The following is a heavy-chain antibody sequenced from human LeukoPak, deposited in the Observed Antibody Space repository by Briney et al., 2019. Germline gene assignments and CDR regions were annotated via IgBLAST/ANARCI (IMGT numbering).Heavy chain of an antibody. CDR2: ISAYNGST. J-gene: IGHJ4*02. D-gene: IGHD6-13*01. CDR1: GYTFTSYG. CDR3: ASSKWAGSSVAPDFDY. V-gene: IGHV1-18*01. Sequence: GASVKASCKASGYTFTSYGISWVRQAPGQGLEWMGWISAYNGSTNYAQKLQGRGTLTTDTATSTAYVELRGLRSDDTAVYYCASSKWAGSSVAPDFDYWAQGTLCTVSS.